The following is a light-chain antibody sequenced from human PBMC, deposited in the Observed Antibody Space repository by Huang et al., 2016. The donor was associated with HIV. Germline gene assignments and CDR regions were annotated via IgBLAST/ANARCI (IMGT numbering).Light chain of an antibody. CDR3: QQYDTSPLT. V-gene: IGKV1-5*01. Sequence: DIQMTQSPSTLSASVGDRVNLTCRASQSISSRLAWYQQKPGRAPKFLIYDASSLQSGVPSRFSGSGSGTEFTLTISSLQPENFATYYCQQYDTSPLTFGGGTKVEIK. CDR1: QSISSR. CDR2: DAS. J-gene: IGKJ4*01.